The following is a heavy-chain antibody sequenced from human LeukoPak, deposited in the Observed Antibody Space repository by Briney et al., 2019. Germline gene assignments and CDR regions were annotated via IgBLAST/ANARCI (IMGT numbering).Heavy chain of an antibody. D-gene: IGHD3-10*01. J-gene: IGHJ6*04. V-gene: IGHV1-3*01. CDR3: AILWFGEMDV. CDR1: GYIFTSYT. CDR2: INAATGNT. Sequence: GASVKVSCKSSGYIFTSYTMHWVRQAPGQRLEWMGWINAATGNTKYSQKFQGRVTITRDTSASTAYMELSSLRSEDTAVYYCAILWFGEMDVWGKGTTVTVSS.